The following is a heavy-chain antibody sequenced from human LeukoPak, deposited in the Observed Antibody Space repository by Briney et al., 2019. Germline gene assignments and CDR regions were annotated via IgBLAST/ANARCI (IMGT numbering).Heavy chain of an antibody. CDR3: ARRMWFGELYYFDY. D-gene: IGHD3-10*01. CDR1: GGSISSSSYY. V-gene: IGHV4-39*01. Sequence: KASETLSLTCTVSGGSISSSSYYWGWIRQPPGKGLEWTGSIYYSGSTYYNPSLKRRVTISVDTSKNQFSLKLSSVTAADTAVYYCARRMWFGELYYFDYWGQGTLVTVSS. CDR2: IYYSGST. J-gene: IGHJ4*02.